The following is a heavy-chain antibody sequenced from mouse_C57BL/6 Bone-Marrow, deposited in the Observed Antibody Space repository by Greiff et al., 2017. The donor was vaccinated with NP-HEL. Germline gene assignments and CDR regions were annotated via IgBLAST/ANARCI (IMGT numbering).Heavy chain of an antibody. CDR3: ARSGVTTPFAY. D-gene: IGHD2-2*01. CDR2: IYPSDSET. Sequence: QVQLQQPGAELVRPGSSVKLSCKASGYTFTSYWMDWVKQRPGQGLEWIGNIYPSDSETHYNQKFKDKATLTVDKSSSTAYMQLSSLTSEDSAVYYCARSGVTTPFAYWGQGTLVTVSA. V-gene: IGHV1-61*01. J-gene: IGHJ3*01. CDR1: GYTFTSYW.